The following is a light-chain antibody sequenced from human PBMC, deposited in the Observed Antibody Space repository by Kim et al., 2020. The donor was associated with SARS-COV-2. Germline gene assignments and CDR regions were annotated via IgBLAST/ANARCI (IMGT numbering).Light chain of an antibody. J-gene: IGLJ1*01. Sequence: SYELTQPPSVSVSPGQTATITCSGGRLGDKYACWYQQKPGQSPLLVIYKDTERPSGIPERFSASNSGNTATLTISGTQAMDEDDYFCQAWDRNSAVFGTGTKVTVL. CDR2: KDT. CDR1: RLGDKY. V-gene: IGLV3-1*01. CDR3: QAWDRNSAV.